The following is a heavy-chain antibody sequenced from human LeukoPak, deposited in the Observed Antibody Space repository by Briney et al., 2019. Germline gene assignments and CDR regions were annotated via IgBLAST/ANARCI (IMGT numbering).Heavy chain of an antibody. CDR3: ARAYLYSSSWYGEVGRFDY. CDR1: GYTFTGYY. D-gene: IGHD6-13*01. Sequence: ASVKVSCKASGYTFTGYYMHWVRQAPGQGLEWMGWINPNSGGTNYAQKFQGRDTMTRDTSISTAYMELSRLRSDDTAVYYCARAYLYSSSWYGEVGRFDYWGQGTLVTVSS. CDR2: INPNSGGT. J-gene: IGHJ4*02. V-gene: IGHV1-2*02.